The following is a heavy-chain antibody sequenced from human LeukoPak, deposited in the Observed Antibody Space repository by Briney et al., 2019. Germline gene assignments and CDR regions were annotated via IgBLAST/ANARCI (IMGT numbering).Heavy chain of an antibody. CDR3: ARDRSIPLNY. V-gene: IGHV3-7*01. Sequence: PGGSLRLSCTASGFTFRDYWMSWVRQAPGRGLEWLANINQDGSEEYSVDSVKGRFTISRDNAKNSLYLRMNSLRAEDTAVYYCARDRSIPLNYWGQGTLVTVSS. CDR2: INQDGSEE. J-gene: IGHJ4*02. D-gene: IGHD2-21*01. CDR1: GFTFRDYW.